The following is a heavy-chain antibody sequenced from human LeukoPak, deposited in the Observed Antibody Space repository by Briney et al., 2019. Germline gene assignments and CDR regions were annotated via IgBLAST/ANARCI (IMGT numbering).Heavy chain of an antibody. Sequence: ETLSLTCTVSGGSIRSSSYYWGWIRQPPGKGLEWVSSISSSSSYIYYADSVKGRFTISRDNAKNSLYLQMNSLRAEDTAVYYCAKDLGYCSSTSCSMEASYYYYGMDVWGQGTTVTVSS. D-gene: IGHD2-2*01. J-gene: IGHJ6*02. CDR3: AKDLGYCSSTSCSMEASYYYYGMDV. CDR2: ISSSSSYI. CDR1: GGSIRSSS. V-gene: IGHV3-21*01.